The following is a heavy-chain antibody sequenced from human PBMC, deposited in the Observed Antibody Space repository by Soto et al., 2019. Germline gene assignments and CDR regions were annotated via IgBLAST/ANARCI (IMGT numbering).Heavy chain of an antibody. D-gene: IGHD3-16*01. Sequence: QVQLVQSGAEVKNPGASVKVSCKASGYTFTRYGIGWARQAPGQGLEWMGWINTYNGNTNYAKNVQGRVTLTTDTSTSTDYMELRSLRSNDTAIYYCAMVDVYVTPSPQDVWGQGTTVIVSS. CDR1: GYTFTRYG. CDR3: AMVDVYVTPSPQDV. V-gene: IGHV1-18*01. CDR2: INTYNGNT. J-gene: IGHJ6*02.